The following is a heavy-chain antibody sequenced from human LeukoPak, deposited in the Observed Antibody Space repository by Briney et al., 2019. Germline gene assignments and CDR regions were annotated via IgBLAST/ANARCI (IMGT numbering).Heavy chain of an antibody. CDR1: GGSISGYQ. V-gene: IGHV4-59*08. D-gene: IGHD2-2*01. CDR2: IYYNGNT. Sequence: PSETLSLTCTVSGGSISGYQLSWIRQPPGKGLEWVAFIYYNGNTNYNPSLKGRVTLSLDASQNQFSLKLTSVTAADTAVYYCARRQFSPADLDFWGQGILLTVSS. CDR3: ARRQFSPADLDF. J-gene: IGHJ4*02.